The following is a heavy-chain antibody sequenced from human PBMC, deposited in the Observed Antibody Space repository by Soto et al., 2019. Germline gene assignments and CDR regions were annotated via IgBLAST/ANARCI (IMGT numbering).Heavy chain of an antibody. D-gene: IGHD4-17*01. V-gene: IGHV1-46*01. CDR3: ARARYGDNGDWYFDL. CDR2: INPSGGST. CDR1: GYTFTSYY. Sequence: QVQLVQSGAEVKKPGASVKVSCKASGYTFTSYYMHWVRQAPGQGLEWMGIINPSGGSTSYAQKFQGRVTMTRDTSTSTVYMELSSLRSEDTAVYHCARARYGDNGDWYFDLWGRGTLVTVSS. J-gene: IGHJ2*01.